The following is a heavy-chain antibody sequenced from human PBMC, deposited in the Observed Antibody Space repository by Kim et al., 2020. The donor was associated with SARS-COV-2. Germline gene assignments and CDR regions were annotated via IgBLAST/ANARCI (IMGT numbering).Heavy chain of an antibody. CDR2: ISWDGGST. J-gene: IGHJ6*02. Sequence: GGSLRLSCAASGFTFDDYAMHWVRQAPGKGLEWVSLISWDGGSTYYADSVKGRFTISRDNSKNSLYLQMNSLRAEDTALYYCAKDIGTKTFRVGYYYYGMDVWGQGTTVTVSS. V-gene: IGHV3-43D*03. D-gene: IGHD1-1*01. CDR1: GFTFDDYA. CDR3: AKDIGTKTFRVGYYYYGMDV.